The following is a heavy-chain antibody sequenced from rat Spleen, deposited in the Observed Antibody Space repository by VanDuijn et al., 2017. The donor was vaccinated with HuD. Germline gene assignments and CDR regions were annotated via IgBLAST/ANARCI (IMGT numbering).Heavy chain of an antibody. V-gene: IGHV5-29*01. J-gene: IGHJ1*01. CDR1: GFTFSNYD. Sequence: EVQVVESGGGLVQPGRSLKLSCAASGFTFSNYDMAWVRQAPTKGLEWVATISYEGSGTYYRDSVEGRFTISRDNAKSTQYLQMDSLRSEDTATYYCILYNSGYFDFWGPGTMVTVSS. D-gene: IGHD4-3*01. CDR2: ISYEGSGT. CDR3: ILYNSGYFDF.